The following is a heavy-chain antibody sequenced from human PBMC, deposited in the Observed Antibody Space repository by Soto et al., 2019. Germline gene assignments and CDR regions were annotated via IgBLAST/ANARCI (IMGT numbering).Heavy chain of an antibody. D-gene: IGHD6-6*01. Sequence: GGSLRLSCAASGFTFSRNGMHWVRQAPGKGLEWVAVLSYDGSNKYSADSVKGRFTISRDNSKNTLYLQMNSLRAEDTAVYYCAKDSISGRRDYYYGMDVWGQGTTVTVSS. CDR3: AKDSISGRRDYYYGMDV. CDR2: LSYDGSNK. V-gene: IGHV3-30*18. CDR1: GFTFSRNG. J-gene: IGHJ6*02.